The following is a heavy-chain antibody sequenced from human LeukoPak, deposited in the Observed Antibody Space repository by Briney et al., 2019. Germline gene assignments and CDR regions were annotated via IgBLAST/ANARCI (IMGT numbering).Heavy chain of an antibody. J-gene: IGHJ6*03. D-gene: IGHD1-14*01. CDR1: GFTFSSYW. CDR2: IKQDGSEK. CDR3: ARDGFYYYYYMDV. V-gene: IGHV3-7*01. Sequence: GGSLRLSCAASGFTFSSYWMSWVRQGPGKGLEWVANIKQDGSEKYYVDSVKGRLTISRDSAKNSLYLQMNSLRAEDTAVYYCARDGFYYYYYMDVWGKGTTVTVSS.